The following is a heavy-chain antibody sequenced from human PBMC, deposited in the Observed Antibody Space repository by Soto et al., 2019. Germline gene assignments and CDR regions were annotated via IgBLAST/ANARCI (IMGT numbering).Heavy chain of an antibody. CDR1: GFTFSSYA. Sequence: GGSLRLSCAASGFTFSSYAMSWVRQAPGKGLEWVSAISGGGGSTYYADSVKGRLTISRDNSKNTLYLQMNSLRAEDTAVYYCAKPRGAVAGIFDYWGQGTLVTVSS. J-gene: IGHJ4*02. D-gene: IGHD6-19*01. V-gene: IGHV3-23*01. CDR2: ISGGGGST. CDR3: AKPRGAVAGIFDY.